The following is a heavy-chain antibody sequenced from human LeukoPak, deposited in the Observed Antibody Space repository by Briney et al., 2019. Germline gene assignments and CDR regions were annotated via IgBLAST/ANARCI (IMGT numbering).Heavy chain of an antibody. V-gene: IGHV3-7*01. D-gene: IGHD3-9*01. CDR2: IKQDGSEK. CDR1: GFTFSGYW. CDR3: ARDLPGYVILTGYPSIYYGMDV. Sequence: GGSLRLACAASGFTFSGYWMSWVRQAPGKGLEWVANIKQDGSEKYYVDSMKGRFTISRDNAKNSLYLQMNSLRAEDTAVYYCARDLPGYVILTGYPSIYYGMDVWGQGTTVTVSS. J-gene: IGHJ6*02.